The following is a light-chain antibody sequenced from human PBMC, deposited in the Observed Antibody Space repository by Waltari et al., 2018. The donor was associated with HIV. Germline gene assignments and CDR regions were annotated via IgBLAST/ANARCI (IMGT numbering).Light chain of an antibody. Sequence: QSVLTQPPSASGTPGQRVTISCSGSNSNFGANYVYSYQQFPGAAPKLLIYRNSQRPSGVPDRFSGSKSGTSASLAISGLRSDDEANYYCATWDDSLSLWVFGGGTKLTVL. CDR1: NSNFGANY. CDR3: ATWDDSLSLWV. J-gene: IGLJ3*02. CDR2: RNS. V-gene: IGLV1-47*01.